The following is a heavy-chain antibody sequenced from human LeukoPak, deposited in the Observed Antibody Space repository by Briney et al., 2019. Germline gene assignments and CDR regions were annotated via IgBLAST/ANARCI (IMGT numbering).Heavy chain of an antibody. V-gene: IGHV3-33*01. CDR3: ARDLKYSSDTQFFDY. Sequence: GRSLRLSCAASGFTFSSYGIHWVRQAPGKGLEWVAVIWSDGSNKYYADSVKGRFTISRDNSKNTLYLQMNSLRAEDTAVYYCARDLKYSSDTQFFDYWGQGTLVTVSS. D-gene: IGHD6-25*01. CDR2: IWSDGSNK. CDR1: GFTFSSYG. J-gene: IGHJ4*02.